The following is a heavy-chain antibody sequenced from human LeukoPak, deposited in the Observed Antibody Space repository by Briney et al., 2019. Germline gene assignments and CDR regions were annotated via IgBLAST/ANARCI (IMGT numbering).Heavy chain of an antibody. CDR3: ARLPRRYYDSSGYYYPLHY. J-gene: IGHJ4*02. D-gene: IGHD3-22*01. V-gene: IGHV1-69*01. Sequence: SVKVSCKASGGTFSSYAISWVRQAPGQGLEWMGGIIPIFDTPNYAQKFQGRVTITADESTNTAYMELSSLRSEDTAVYYCARLPRRYYDSSGYYYPLHYWGQGTLVTVSS. CDR1: GGTFSSYA. CDR2: IIPIFDTP.